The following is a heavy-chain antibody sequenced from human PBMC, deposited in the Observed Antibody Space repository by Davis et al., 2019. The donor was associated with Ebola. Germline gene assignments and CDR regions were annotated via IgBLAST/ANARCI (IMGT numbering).Heavy chain of an antibody. CDR3: ASQPDAFYYYGMDV. V-gene: IGHV1-46*01. CDR1: GYSPTSFY. Sequence: AASVKVSCKAIGYSPTSFYMHWVRQAPGQGLEWVGLINLRSGSTTYAQKFQLRVTMTSDTSTSTVYMELSDLTSDDTAVYYCASQPDAFYYYGMDVWGKGTTVTVSS. CDR2: INLRSGST. J-gene: IGHJ6*04.